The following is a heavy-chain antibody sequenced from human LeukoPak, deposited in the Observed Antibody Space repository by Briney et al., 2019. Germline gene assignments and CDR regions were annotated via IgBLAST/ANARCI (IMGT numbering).Heavy chain of an antibody. CDR1: GFTFSSYW. D-gene: IGHD6-19*01. Sequence: GGSLRLSCAASGFTFSSYWMTWVRQAPGKGLEWVANVKQDGSAKYYADSVKGRFTISRDNSKNTLYLQMNSLRAEDTAVYYCAKDRSTGYSSGPNWFDPWGQGTLVTVSS. V-gene: IGHV3-7*03. CDR2: VKQDGSAK. J-gene: IGHJ5*02. CDR3: AKDRSTGYSSGPNWFDP.